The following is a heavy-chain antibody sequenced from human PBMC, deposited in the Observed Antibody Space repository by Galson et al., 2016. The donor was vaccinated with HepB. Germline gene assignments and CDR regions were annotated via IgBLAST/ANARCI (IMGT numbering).Heavy chain of an antibody. D-gene: IGHD3-10*01. V-gene: IGHV3-30-3*01. CDR3: ARERSGSGPLSFFDS. J-gene: IGHJ4*02. CDR2: ISPDGNNK. CDR1: SLIFNRDA. Sequence: SLRLSCAASSLIFNRDAIHWVRQGPGKGLGWVAFISPDGNNKIYTNSVRGRFTISRDRSKNTVYLQMNSLRGDDTAVYYCARERSGSGPLSFFDSWGQGTLVSVSS.